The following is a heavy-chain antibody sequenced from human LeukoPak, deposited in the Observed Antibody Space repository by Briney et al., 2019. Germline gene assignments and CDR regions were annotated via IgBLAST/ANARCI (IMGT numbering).Heavy chain of an antibody. D-gene: IGHD3-10*01. Sequence: GRSLRLSCAASGFTFDDYAMHWVRQAPGKGLEWVSGITWNSGSIGYADSVKGRFTISRDNAKNFLFLQMNSLRAEDTALYYCAKAYYYGSGSYYKGPFDYWGQGTLVTVSS. CDR1: GFTFDDYA. V-gene: IGHV3-9*01. CDR2: ITWNSGSI. CDR3: AKAYYYGSGSYYKGPFDY. J-gene: IGHJ4*02.